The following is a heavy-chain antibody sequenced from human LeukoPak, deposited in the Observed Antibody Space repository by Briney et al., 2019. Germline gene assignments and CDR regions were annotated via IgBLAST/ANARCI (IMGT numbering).Heavy chain of an antibody. CDR3: ARDPRGYSYGNFDY. V-gene: IGHV3-23*01. Sequence: GGSLRLSCAASRFTFSSYAMSWVRQAPGKGLEWVSAISGSGGSTYYADSVKGRFTISRDNSKNTLYLQMNSLRAEDTAVYYCARDPRGYSYGNFDYWGQGTLVTVSS. CDR2: ISGSGGST. D-gene: IGHD5-18*01. CDR1: RFTFSSYA. J-gene: IGHJ4*02.